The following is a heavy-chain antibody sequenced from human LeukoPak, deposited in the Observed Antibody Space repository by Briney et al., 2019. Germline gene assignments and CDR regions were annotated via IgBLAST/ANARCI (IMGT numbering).Heavy chain of an antibody. CDR1: GFTFSSYW. CDR2: IKQDGSEK. J-gene: IGHJ3*02. D-gene: IGHD1-26*01. V-gene: IGHV3-7*01. CDR3: AKLWGATGGSAFDI. Sequence: PGGSLRLSCAASGFTFSSYWMSWVRQAPGKGLEWVANIKQDGSEKYYVDSVKGRFTISRDNAKNSLYLQMNSLRDEDTAVYYCAKLWGATGGSAFDIWGQGTMVTVSS.